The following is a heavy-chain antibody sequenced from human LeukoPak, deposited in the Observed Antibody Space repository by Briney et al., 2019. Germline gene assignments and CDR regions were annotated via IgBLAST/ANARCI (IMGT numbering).Heavy chain of an antibody. V-gene: IGHV3-23*01. CDR1: GFTFSSYA. CDR2: ISGSGGST. J-gene: IGHJ4*02. CDR3: AKVGHSSSLDY. Sequence: GGSLRLSCAASGFTFSSYAMSWVRQAPGKGLGWVSAISGSGGSTYYADSVKGRFTISRDNSKNTLYLQMDSLRAEDTAVYYCAKVGHSSSLDYWGQGTLVTVSS. D-gene: IGHD6-13*01.